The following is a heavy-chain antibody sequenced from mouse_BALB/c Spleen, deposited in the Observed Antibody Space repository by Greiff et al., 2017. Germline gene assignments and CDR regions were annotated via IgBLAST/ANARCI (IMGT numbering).Heavy chain of an antibody. J-gene: IGHJ4*01. CDR2: IRSKSNNYAT. V-gene: IGHV10-1*02. D-gene: IGHD1-2*01. CDR1: GFTFNTYA. CDR3: VSFITTAGAMDY. Sequence: EVHLVESGGGLVQPKGSLKLSCAASGFTFNTYAMNWVRQAPGKGLEWVARIRSKSNNYATYYADSVKDRFTISRDDSQSMLYLQMNNLKTEDTAMYYCVSFITTAGAMDYWGQGTSVTVSS.